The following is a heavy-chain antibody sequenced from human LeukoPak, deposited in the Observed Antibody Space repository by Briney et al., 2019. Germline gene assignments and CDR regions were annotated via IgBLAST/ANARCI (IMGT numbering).Heavy chain of an antibody. V-gene: IGHV3-11*01. CDR1: GFTFSDYY. D-gene: IGHD3-10*01. CDR2: ISSSGDTM. J-gene: IGHJ1*01. Sequence: PGGSLRLSCAASGFTFSDYYMSWIRQAPGKGLEWLSYISSSGDTMYYTDSVKGRFTVSRDNAKNSLYLQMNSLRADDTAVYYCARSRVGSADQCFQPWGQGTLVTVSS. CDR3: ARSRVGSADQCFQP.